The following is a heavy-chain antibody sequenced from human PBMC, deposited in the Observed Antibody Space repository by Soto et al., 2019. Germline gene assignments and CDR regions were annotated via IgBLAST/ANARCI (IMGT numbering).Heavy chain of an antibody. CDR2: IDPSDSYT. V-gene: IGHV5-10-1*01. D-gene: IGHD3-10*01. J-gene: IGHJ6*02. Sequence: HGESLKISCKGSGYSFTSYWISWVRQMPGKGLEWMGRIDPSDSYTNYSPSFQGHVTISADKSISTAYLQWSSLKASDTAMYYCASWSYGSGPAHYGMDVWGQGTTVTVSS. CDR3: ASWSYGSGPAHYGMDV. CDR1: GYSFTSYW.